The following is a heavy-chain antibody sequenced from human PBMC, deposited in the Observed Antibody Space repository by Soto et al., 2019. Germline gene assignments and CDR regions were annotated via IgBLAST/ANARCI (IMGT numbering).Heavy chain of an antibody. J-gene: IGHJ4*02. CDR3: ARVRPPQSTRPAGVLYYFDD. Sequence: QVHLQESGPGLVKPSGTLSLTCAVSGASVSSSHWWTWVRQPPGKGLEWIAEIHHVGFTSYTPSLQNRVSMPTDQSRDQLSLKLSSVTAADTAVYYCARVRPPQSTRPAGVLYYFDDRGQGTLVTVS. CDR1: GASVSSSHW. D-gene: IGHD2-2*01. V-gene: IGHV4-4*02. CDR2: IHHVGFT.